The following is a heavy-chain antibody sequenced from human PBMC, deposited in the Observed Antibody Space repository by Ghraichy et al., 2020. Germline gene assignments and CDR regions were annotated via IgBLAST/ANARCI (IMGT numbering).Heavy chain of an antibody. V-gene: IGHV3-23*01. CDR2: ISGSGGST. J-gene: IGHJ4*02. CDR3: AKDGNSLLQFPSRFDY. Sequence: GGSLRLSCAASGFTFSSYAMSWVRQAPGKGLEWVSAISGSGGSTYYADSVKGRFTISRDNSKNTLYLQMNSLRAEDTAVYYCAKDGNSLLQFPSRFDYWGQGTLVTVSS. CDR1: GFTFSSYA. D-gene: IGHD5-24*01.